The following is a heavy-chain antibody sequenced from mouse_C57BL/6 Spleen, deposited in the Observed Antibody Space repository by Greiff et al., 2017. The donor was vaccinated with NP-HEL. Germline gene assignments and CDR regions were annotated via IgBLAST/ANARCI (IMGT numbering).Heavy chain of an antibody. V-gene: IGHV1-61*01. CDR2: IYPSDSET. Sequence: QVQLKQPGAELVRPGSSVKLSCKASGYTFTSYWMDWVKQRPGQGLEWIGNIYPSDSETHYNQKFKDKATLTVDKSSSTAYMQLSSLTSEDSAVYYCARGDYGSRGSWFAYWGQGTLVTVSA. CDR1: GYTFTSYW. J-gene: IGHJ3*01. D-gene: IGHD1-1*01. CDR3: ARGDYGSRGSWFAY.